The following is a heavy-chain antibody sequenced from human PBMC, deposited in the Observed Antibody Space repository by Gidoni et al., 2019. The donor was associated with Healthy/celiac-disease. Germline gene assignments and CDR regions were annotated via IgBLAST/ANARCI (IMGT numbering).Heavy chain of an antibody. J-gene: IGHJ4*02. V-gene: IGHV3-48*02. Sequence: EVQLVESGGGLVQPGGSLRLTCAASGFPFSRYSINWVRQAPGKGMVWVSYSSGSISTIYYADSVKGRFTISRENAKNSLYLQMNSRRDEDTAVYYCARDFDYGDYVSVTAALGPILDYWGQGTLVTVSS. D-gene: IGHD4-17*01. CDR2: SSGSISTI. CDR3: ARDFDYGDYVSVTAALGPILDY. CDR1: GFPFSRYS.